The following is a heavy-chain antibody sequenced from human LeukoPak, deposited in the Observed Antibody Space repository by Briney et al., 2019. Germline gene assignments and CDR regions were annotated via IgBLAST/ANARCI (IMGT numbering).Heavy chain of an antibody. J-gene: IGHJ6*02. CDR1: GFTFSSYW. D-gene: IGHD6-19*01. CDR3: ARRTSSGPTYYYYGMDV. CDR2: ISGSGGST. Sequence: GGSLRLSCAASGFTFSSYWMSWVRQAPGKGLEWVSAISGSGGSTYYADSVKGRFTISRGNSKNTLYLQMNSLRAEDTAVYYCARRTSSGPTYYYYGMDVWGQGTTVTVSS. V-gene: IGHV3-23*01.